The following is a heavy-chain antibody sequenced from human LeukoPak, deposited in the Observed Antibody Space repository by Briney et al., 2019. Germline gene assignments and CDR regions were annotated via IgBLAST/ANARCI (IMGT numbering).Heavy chain of an antibody. V-gene: IGHV1-46*01. CDR2: INPSGDGT. CDR3: ARGNLGIGWFDP. D-gene: IGHD7-27*01. Sequence: ASVKVFCKASGYTFTDYYMHWVRQAPGQGLEWMGIINPSGDGTSYPQNFQGRVTMTRDRSTSTLYMELSSLRSDDTAVYYCARGNLGIGWFDPWGQGTLVTVSS. J-gene: IGHJ5*02. CDR1: GYTFTDYY.